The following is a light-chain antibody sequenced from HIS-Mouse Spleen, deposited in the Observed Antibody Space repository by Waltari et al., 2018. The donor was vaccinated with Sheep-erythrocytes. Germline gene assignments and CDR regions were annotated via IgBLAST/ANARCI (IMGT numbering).Light chain of an antibody. CDR2: DAS. V-gene: IGKV1-33*01. Sequence: DIQMTQSPSSLSASVGDRVTITCQASQDISNYLNWYQQKPGKAPKLLIYDASKLETGVPSRFSGSGSGTDFTFTISSLQPEDIATYYGQQYDNLLTFGGGTKVEIK. CDR1: QDISNY. CDR3: QQYDNLLT. J-gene: IGKJ4*01.